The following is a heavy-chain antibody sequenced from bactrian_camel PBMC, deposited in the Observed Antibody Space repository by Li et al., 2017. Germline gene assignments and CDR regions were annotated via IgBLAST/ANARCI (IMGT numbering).Heavy chain of an antibody. Sequence: HVQLVESGGGSVQAGESLRLSCAASAATGGPFYMAYFRQAPGQEREGVAAIDTGDGSTYYLNSVEGRFTISHDNAKNTLYLQMNSLKPEDTAMYCCAAGQRGPLVAAADGGRCSDFGYLGQGTQVTVS. D-gene: IGHD7*01. V-gene: IGHV3S1*01. CDR3: AAGQRGPLVAAADGGRCSDFGY. CDR1: AATGGPFY. J-gene: IGHJ6*01. CDR2: IDTGDGST.